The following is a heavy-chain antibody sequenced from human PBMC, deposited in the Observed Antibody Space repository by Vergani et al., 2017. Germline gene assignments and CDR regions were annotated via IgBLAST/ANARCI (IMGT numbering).Heavy chain of an antibody. D-gene: IGHD6-13*01. CDR1: GASVNSYY. CDR2: VSFRGDT. Sequence: QVKLQESGPGLVKPSETLSLTCTVSGASVNSYYWSWIRQPPGKGLEWMGYVSFRGDTLYDPSVKGRMTISLNTSSNQFSLYLTSVTAADTAVYYCAREKTTAAATYYYYMDVWGKGTTVTVSS. CDR3: AREKTTAAATYYYYMDV. V-gene: IGHV4-59*02. J-gene: IGHJ6*03.